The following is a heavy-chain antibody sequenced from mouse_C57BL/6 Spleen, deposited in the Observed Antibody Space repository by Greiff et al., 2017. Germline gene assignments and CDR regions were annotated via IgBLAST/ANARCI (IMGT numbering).Heavy chain of an antibody. D-gene: IGHD1-1*01. CDR3: AISDYYGSPLDY. CDR1: GYTFTSYW. V-gene: IGHV1-55*01. Sequence: VKLQQPGAELVKPGASVKMSCKASGYTFTSYWLTWVKQRPGQGLEWIGDIYPGSGSTNYNEKFKSKATLTVDTSSSTAYMQLSSLTSEDSAVYYCAISDYYGSPLDYWGQGTTLTVSS. CDR2: IYPGSGST. J-gene: IGHJ2*01.